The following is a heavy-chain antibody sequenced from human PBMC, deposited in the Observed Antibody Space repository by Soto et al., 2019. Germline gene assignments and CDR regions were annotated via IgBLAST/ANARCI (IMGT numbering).Heavy chain of an antibody. J-gene: IGHJ4*02. V-gene: IGHV2-5*02. CDR3: ARRRVATNPFYFDY. Sequence: QITLKESGPTLVKPTQTLTLTCTFSGFSLTTNGVGLGWIRQPPGKALEWLALIYFDNNKRYSPSLRSTLTITKDTSKNQVVLTMTNMDPVDTATYYCARRRVATNPFYFDYWGQGILVTVSS. CDR2: IYFDNNK. D-gene: IGHD2-21*02. CDR1: GFSLTTNGVG.